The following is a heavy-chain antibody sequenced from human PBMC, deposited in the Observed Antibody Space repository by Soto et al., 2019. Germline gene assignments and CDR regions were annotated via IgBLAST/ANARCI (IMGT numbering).Heavy chain of an antibody. CDR2: ISWNSGSI. V-gene: IGHV3-9*01. CDR1: GFTFDDYA. D-gene: IGHD6-13*01. CDR3: AKGDIAAAGGLGRKYYYYMDV. J-gene: IGHJ6*03. Sequence: GGSLRLSCAASGFTFDDYAMHWVRQAPGKGLEWVSGISWNSGSIGYADSVKGRFTISRDKAKNSLYLQMNSLRAEDTALYYCAKGDIAAAGGLGRKYYYYMDVWGKGTTVTVSS.